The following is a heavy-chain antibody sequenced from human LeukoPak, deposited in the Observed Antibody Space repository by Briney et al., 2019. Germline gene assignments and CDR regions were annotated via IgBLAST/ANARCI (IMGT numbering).Heavy chain of an antibody. CDR2: IYYSGST. CDR3: ARECSGGSCYPVTNDAFDI. D-gene: IGHD2-15*01. J-gene: IGHJ3*02. Sequence: SETLSLTCTVSGGSLSSYYWSWIRQPPGKGLEWIGYIYYSGSTNYNPSLKSRVTISVDTSKNQFSLKLSSVTAADTAVYYCARECSGGSCYPVTNDAFDIWGQGTMVTVSS. CDR1: GGSLSSYY. V-gene: IGHV4-59*01.